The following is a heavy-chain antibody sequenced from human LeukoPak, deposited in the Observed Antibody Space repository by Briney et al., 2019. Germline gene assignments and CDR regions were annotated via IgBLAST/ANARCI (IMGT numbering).Heavy chain of an antibody. CDR3: ARDQPLYCGGDCYSVY. D-gene: IGHD2-21*02. CDR2: ISGSGNTI. Sequence: GGSLRLSCAASGFTFSDYYMSWIRQAPGKGLEWVSSISGSGNTIYYADSVKGRFTISRDNARNSLYLQTNSLRAEDTAVYYCARDQPLYCGGDCYSVYWGQGTLVTVSS. V-gene: IGHV3-11*01. J-gene: IGHJ4*02. CDR1: GFTFSDYY.